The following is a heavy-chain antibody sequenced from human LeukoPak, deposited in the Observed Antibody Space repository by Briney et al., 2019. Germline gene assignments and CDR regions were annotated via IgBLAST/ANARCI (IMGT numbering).Heavy chain of an antibody. CDR1: GGTFSSYT. CDR2: IIPILGIA. V-gene: IGHV1-69*02. Sequence: SVKVSCKASGGTFSSYTISWMRQAPGQGLEWMGRIIPILGIANYAQTFQGRVTITADKSTSTAYMELSSLRSEDTAVYYCARAATLSYQNWFDRWGQGTLVTVSS. J-gene: IGHJ5*02. D-gene: IGHD2-15*01. CDR3: ARAATLSYQNWFDR.